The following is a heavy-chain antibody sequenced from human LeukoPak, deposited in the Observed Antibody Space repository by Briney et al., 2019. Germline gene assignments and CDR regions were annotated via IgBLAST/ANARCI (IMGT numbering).Heavy chain of an antibody. Sequence: ASVKVSCKASGGTFSSYAISWVRQAPGQGLEWMGGIIPIFGTANYAQKFQGRVTITADESTSTAYMELSSLRSEDTAVYYCARRYQLLYNAFDIWGQGTMVTVSS. CDR1: GGTFSSYA. D-gene: IGHD2-2*02. J-gene: IGHJ3*02. CDR2: IIPIFGTA. CDR3: ARRYQLLYNAFDI. V-gene: IGHV1-69*13.